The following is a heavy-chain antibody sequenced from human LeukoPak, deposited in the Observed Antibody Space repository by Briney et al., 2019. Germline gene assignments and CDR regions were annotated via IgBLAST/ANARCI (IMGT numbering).Heavy chain of an antibody. V-gene: IGHV4-30-2*01. CDR2: IYHSGST. CDR3: ARVVREVGAAFDI. CDR1: GGSISSGGYY. J-gene: IGHJ3*02. Sequence: SETLSLTCTVSGGSISSGGYYWSWIRQPPGKGLEWIGYIYHSGSTYYNPSLKSRVTISVDTSKNQFSLKLNSVTAADTAVYYCARVVREVGAAFDIWGQGTLVTVSS. D-gene: IGHD1-26*01.